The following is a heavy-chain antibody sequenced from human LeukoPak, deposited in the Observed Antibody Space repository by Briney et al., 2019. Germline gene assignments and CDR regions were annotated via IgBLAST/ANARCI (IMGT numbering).Heavy chain of an antibody. CDR2: IIPILGIA. V-gene: IGHV1-69*04. D-gene: IGHD3-10*01. J-gene: IGHJ6*02. CDR1: GGTFSSYA. Sequence: GSSVKVSCKASGGTFSSYAISWVRQAPGQGLEWMRRIIPILGIANYAQKFQGRVTITADKPTSTAYMELSSLRSEDTAVYYCARSVGSRYYGSGREYYYYGMDVWGQGTTVTVSS. CDR3: ARSVGSRYYGSGREYYYYGMDV.